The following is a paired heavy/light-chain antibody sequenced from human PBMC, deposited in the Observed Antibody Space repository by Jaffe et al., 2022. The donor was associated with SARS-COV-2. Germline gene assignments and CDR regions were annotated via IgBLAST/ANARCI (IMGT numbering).Heavy chain of an antibody. CDR1: GFTFSTYA. J-gene: IGHJ6*02. Sequence: EVQLLESGGGLVQPGGSLRLSCAASGFTFSTYAINWVRQAPGKGLEWVSVISGSGDNSYYADSVKGRFAISRDNSKNTVYLQMNSLRAEDTAIYYCAKGLGLGHYYYYGMDVWGQGAMVTVSS. CDR3: AKGLGLGHYYYYGMDV. CDR2: ISGSGDNS. D-gene: IGHD1-26*01. V-gene: IGHV3-23*01.
Light chain of an antibody. CDR3: MQGLQAPWT. J-gene: IGKJ1*01. Sequence: EIVMTQSPLSLPVTPGEPASISCRSSQSLLHSNGYTYLDWYLQKPGQSPQLLMYLGSNRASGVPDRFSGSGSGTDFTLRISRVEAEDVGVYYCMQGLQAPWTFGQGTKVEIK. CDR1: QSLLHSNGYTY. CDR2: LGS. V-gene: IGKV2-28*01.